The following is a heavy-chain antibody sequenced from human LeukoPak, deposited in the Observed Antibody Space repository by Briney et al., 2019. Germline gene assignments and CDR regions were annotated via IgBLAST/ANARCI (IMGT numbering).Heavy chain of an antibody. CDR2: IYYSGST. Sequence: SETLSLTCTVSGGSISSYYWSWIRQPLGKGLEWIGYIYYSGSTNYNPSLKSRVTISVDTSKNQFSLKLNSVTAADTAVYYCARVSGYDWESFYDYWGQGTLVTVSS. J-gene: IGHJ4*02. D-gene: IGHD5-12*01. CDR3: ARVSGYDWESFYDY. CDR1: GGSISSYY. V-gene: IGHV4-59*01.